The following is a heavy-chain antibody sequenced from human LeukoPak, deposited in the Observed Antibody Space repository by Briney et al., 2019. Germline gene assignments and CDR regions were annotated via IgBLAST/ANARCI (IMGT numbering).Heavy chain of an antibody. CDR3: ARGQVGSGWYRGYFDY. V-gene: IGHV3-66*01. CDR2: IYSGGST. D-gene: IGHD6-19*01. Sequence: PGGSLRLSCAASGFTVSSNYMSWVRQAPGKGLEWVSVIYSGGSTYYADSVKGRFTISRDNSKNTLYLQMNSLRAEDTAVYYCARGQVGSGWYRGYFDYWGQGTLVTVSS. CDR1: GFTVSSNY. J-gene: IGHJ4*02.